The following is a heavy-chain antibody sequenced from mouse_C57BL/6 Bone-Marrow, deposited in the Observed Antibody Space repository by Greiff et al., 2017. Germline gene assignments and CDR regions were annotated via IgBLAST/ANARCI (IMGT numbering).Heavy chain of an antibody. J-gene: IGHJ1*03. CDR2: ISSGSSTT. Sequence: EVQLVESGGGLVKPGGSLKLSCAASGFTFSDYGMHWVRQAPEKGLEWVAYISSGSSTTYYADTVKGRFTISRDNAKNTLFLQMTSLRSEDTAMYYCARDYGSNGVYWYFDVWGTGTTVTVSS. D-gene: IGHD1-1*01. V-gene: IGHV5-17*01. CDR1: GFTFSDYG. CDR3: ARDYGSNGVYWYFDV.